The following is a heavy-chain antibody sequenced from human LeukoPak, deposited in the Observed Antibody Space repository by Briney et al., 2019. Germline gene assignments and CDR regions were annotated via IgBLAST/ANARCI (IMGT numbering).Heavy chain of an antibody. J-gene: IGHJ4*02. CDR1: GGSIISSHW. CDR2: ISYDGSNK. CDR3: ARGGVVGAINYFDY. Sequence: HPSETLSLTCAVSGGSIISSHWWTWVRQAPGKGLEWVAVISYDGSNKYYADSVKGRFTISRDNSKNTLNLQMNSLRAEDTAVYYCARGGVVGAINYFDYWGQGTLVTVSS. D-gene: IGHD1-26*01. V-gene: IGHV3-30-3*01.